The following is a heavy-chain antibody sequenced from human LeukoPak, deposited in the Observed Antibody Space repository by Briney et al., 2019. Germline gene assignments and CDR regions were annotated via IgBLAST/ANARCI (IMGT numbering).Heavy chain of an antibody. J-gene: IGHJ5*02. Sequence: SETLSLTCSVSGAPIGGSTYYWGWIRQPPGKGLEWIGSVSHSGRTYYNPSLKSRVTISVDTSKNQFSLNLSSVTAADTAVYYCVRDLSAGGWFDPWGQGTLVTVSS. D-gene: IGHD2/OR15-2a*01. CDR3: VRDLSAGGWFDP. V-gene: IGHV4-39*07. CDR1: GAPIGGSTYY. CDR2: VSHSGRT.